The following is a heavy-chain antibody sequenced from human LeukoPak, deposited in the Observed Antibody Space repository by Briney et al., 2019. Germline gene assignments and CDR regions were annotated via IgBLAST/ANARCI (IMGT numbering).Heavy chain of an antibody. D-gene: IGHD6-13*01. CDR2: IWYDGGNK. V-gene: IGHV3-33*01. J-gene: IGHJ3*02. CDR3: ASLGDSSSWYPDDAFDI. CDR1: GFTFSSYG. Sequence: GGSLRLSCAASGFTFSSYGMHWVRQAPGKGLEWVAVIWYDGGNKYYADSVKGRFTISRDNSKNTLYLQMNSLRAEDTAVYYCASLGDSSSWYPDDAFDIWGQGTMVTVSS.